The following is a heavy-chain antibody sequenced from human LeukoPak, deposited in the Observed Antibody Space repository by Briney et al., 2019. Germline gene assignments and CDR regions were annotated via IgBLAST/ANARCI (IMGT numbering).Heavy chain of an antibody. J-gene: IGHJ4*02. V-gene: IGHV3-15*01. CDR2: VKRKIDGETT. Sequence: VGSLRLSCAASGFSFTNAWMTWGRHAPRKGLEWVGRVKRKIDGETTDYPAPVKGRFAISRDDSNNTVYLQMNSLRTEDTAVYYCTADSAAYWGQGTLVTVSS. CDR1: GFSFTNAW. CDR3: TADSAAY.